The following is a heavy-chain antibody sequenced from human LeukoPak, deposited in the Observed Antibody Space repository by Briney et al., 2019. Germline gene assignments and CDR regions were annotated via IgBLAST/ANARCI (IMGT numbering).Heavy chain of an antibody. D-gene: IGHD1-26*01. J-gene: IGHJ4*02. CDR2: IIPIFGTA. Sequence: ASVKVSCKASGGTFGTYAINWVRQAPGQGLEWMGGIIPIFGTANYAQKFQGRVTITADESTSTAYKELSSLRSEDTAVYYCARVPVGATHYFDYWGQGTLVTVSS. V-gene: IGHV1-69*13. CDR3: ARVPVGATHYFDY. CDR1: GGTFGTYA.